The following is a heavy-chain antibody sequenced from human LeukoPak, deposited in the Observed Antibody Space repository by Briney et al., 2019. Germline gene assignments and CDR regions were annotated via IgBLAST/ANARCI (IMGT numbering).Heavy chain of an antibody. J-gene: IGHJ4*02. CDR3: ARSGSYLNSRAYCDY. V-gene: IGHV3-21*01. CDR1: GFLFSTYS. CDR2: IGSSSSHI. Sequence: GGSLRLSCAGSGFLFSTYSMNWVRQAPGKGLEWVSSIGSSSSHIYYAGSVKGRFTTSRDNAKNSLYLQMNGLRAEDTAVYFCARSGSYLNSRAYCDYWGQGTLVTVSS. D-gene: IGHD3-10*01.